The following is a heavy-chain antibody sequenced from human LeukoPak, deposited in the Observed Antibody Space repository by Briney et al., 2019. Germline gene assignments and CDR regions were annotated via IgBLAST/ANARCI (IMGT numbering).Heavy chain of an antibody. CDR1: NGSISISSYH. J-gene: IGHJ6*02. D-gene: IGHD3-22*01. CDR3: ARGSSGPFYYYGMDV. Sequence: SETLSLICIVSNGSISISSYHWGWIRQPPGKGLEWIGSIYYSGSTYYNPPLKSRVTITVDTSKHQFSLMLSSVTAADTAVYYCARGSSGPFYYYGMDVWGQGTTVTVSS. V-gene: IGHV4-39*01. CDR2: IYYSGST.